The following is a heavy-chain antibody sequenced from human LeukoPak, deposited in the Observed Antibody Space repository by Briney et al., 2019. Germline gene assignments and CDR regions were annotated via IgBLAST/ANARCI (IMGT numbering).Heavy chain of an antibody. Sequence: GESLKISCKGSGYSFTSYWIGWVRQMPGKGLEWMGTIYPGDSDTRYSPSFQGQVTISADKSISTAYLQWSSLKASDTAMYYCARAYYYDSSGYYVHFDYWGQGTLVTVSS. CDR1: GYSFTSYW. D-gene: IGHD3-22*01. CDR2: IYPGDSDT. J-gene: IGHJ4*02. CDR3: ARAYYYDSSGYYVHFDY. V-gene: IGHV5-51*01.